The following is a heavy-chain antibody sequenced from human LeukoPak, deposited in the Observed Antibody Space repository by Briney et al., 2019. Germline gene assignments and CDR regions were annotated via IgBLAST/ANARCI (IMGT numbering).Heavy chain of an antibody. D-gene: IGHD2-2*02. Sequence: SETLSLTCTVSGGSISSSTYYWAWIRQPPGKGLEWIGSIYYSGSTYYSPSLKSRVTISVDTSKNQFSLKLSSVTAADTAMYYSVRYCSSVSCYNYYGMDVWGQGTTVTVSS. CDR2: IYYSGST. J-gene: IGHJ6*02. CDR1: GGSISSSTYY. V-gene: IGHV4-39*01. CDR3: VRYCSSVSCYNYYGMDV.